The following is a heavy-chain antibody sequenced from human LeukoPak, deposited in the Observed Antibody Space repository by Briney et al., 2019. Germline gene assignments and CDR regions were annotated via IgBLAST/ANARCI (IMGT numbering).Heavy chain of an antibody. J-gene: IGHJ4*02. D-gene: IGHD3-3*01. CDR2: IIPIFVTA. Sequence: ASVKVSCKASGVTFSSYAISWVRQAPAQGLEWMGGIIPIFVTANYAQKFQGKVTITTDESTTTAHMELSSLRSEDTAVYYCASGGPCGVGGFDYWGQGTLVTVSS. CDR3: ASGGPCGVGGFDY. CDR1: GVTFSSYA. V-gene: IGHV1-69*05.